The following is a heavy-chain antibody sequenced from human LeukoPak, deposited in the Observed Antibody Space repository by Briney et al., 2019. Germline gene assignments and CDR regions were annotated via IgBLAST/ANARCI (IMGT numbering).Heavy chain of an antibody. D-gene: IGHD1-26*01. CDR3: ASNKSGSYCFDY. J-gene: IGHJ4*02. V-gene: IGHV3-23*01. CDR1: GFTFSSYA. CDR2: ISASGAAT. Sequence: GGSLTLSCAGSGFTFSSYAMSWVRQAPGQGLEWVTAISASGAATYYADSVKGRFFISRDNSKNTVSLQLYSLRADDTAVHYCASNKSGSYCFDYWGQGTLVTVSS.